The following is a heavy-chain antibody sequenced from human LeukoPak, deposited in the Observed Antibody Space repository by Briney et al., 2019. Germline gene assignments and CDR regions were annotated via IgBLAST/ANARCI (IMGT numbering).Heavy chain of an antibody. V-gene: IGHV1-69*05. D-gene: IGHD3-22*01. J-gene: IGHJ4*02. CDR2: IIPIFGTA. CDR1: GGTLSSYA. Sequence: ASVKVSCKASGGTLSSYAICWVRQAPGKGLEWMGGIIPIFGTANYAQKFQGRVTITTDESTSTAYMELSSLRSEDAAVYYCAREGNYYDSSGHYYFDYWGQGTLVTVSS. CDR3: AREGNYYDSSGHYYFDY.